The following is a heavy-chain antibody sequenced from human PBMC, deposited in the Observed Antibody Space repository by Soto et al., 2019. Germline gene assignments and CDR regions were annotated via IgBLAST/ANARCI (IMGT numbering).Heavy chain of an antibody. V-gene: IGHV1-69*02. D-gene: IGHD2-21*02. J-gene: IGHJ4*02. CDR1: GGTFSSYT. Sequence: SVKVSCKASGGTFSSYTISWVRQAPGQGLEWMGRTIPILGIANYAQKFQGRVTITADKSTSTAYMDLSSLMSDDTAVYYCARGTAHWQTSPLDSWGQGTLVTVSS. CDR3: ARGTAHWQTSPLDS. CDR2: TIPILGIA.